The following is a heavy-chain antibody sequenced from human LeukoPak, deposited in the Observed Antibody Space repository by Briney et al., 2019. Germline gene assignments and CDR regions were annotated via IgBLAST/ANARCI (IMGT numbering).Heavy chain of an antibody. D-gene: IGHD6-19*01. CDR2: ISSSGSTI. CDR1: GLTFSDYY. CDR3: ARDQIAVAGNAFDI. J-gene: IGHJ3*02. V-gene: IGHV3-11*04. Sequence: KPGGSLRLSCAASGLTFSDYYMSWIRQAPGKGLEWVSYISSSGSTIYYADSVKGRFTISRDNAKNSLYLQMNSLRAEDTAVYYCARDQIAVAGNAFDIWGQGTMVTVSS.